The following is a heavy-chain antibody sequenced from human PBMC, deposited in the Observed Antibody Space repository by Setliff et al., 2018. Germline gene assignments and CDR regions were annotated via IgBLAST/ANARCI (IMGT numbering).Heavy chain of an antibody. Sequence: SETLSLTCTVSGHSISSGYYWSWIRQPPGKGLEWIGSIYYSGNTNYNPSLKSRVTISIDTSKNQFSLKLSSVTAADTAVYHCARGKTFFGAFIRAFDIWGQGRMVTVSS. V-gene: IGHV4-38-2*02. CDR2: IYYSGNT. CDR3: ARGKTFFGAFIRAFDI. D-gene: IGHD3-3*01. J-gene: IGHJ3*02. CDR1: GHSISSGYY.